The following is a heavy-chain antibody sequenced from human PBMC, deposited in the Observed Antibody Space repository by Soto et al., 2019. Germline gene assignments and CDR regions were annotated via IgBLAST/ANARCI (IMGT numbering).Heavy chain of an antibody. J-gene: IGHJ4*02. CDR2: INPNSGGT. CDR1: GYTFTGYY. V-gene: IGHV1-2*02. D-gene: IGHD3-3*01. Sequence: SGEVSFKASGYTFTGYYMHWVRQAPGQGLEWMGWINPNSGGTNYAQKFQGRVTMTRDTSISAAYMELSRLRSDDTAVYYCARGGFWSGYYTYYWGQGTLVT. CDR3: ARGGFWSGYYTYY.